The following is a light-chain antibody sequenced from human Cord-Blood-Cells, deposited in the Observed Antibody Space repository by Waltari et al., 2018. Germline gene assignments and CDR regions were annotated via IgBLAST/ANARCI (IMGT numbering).Light chain of an antibody. CDR1: SSDVGGYNY. CDR3: SSYTSSSTWV. J-gene: IGLJ3*02. Sequence: QSALTQPASVSGSPGQSITISCTGTSSDVGGYNYVSWYQQHPGKAPKLMSYDVSNRPSGVSKRFSGSKSGNTASLTISGLQAEDEADYYCSSYTSSSTWVFGGVTKLTVL. CDR2: DVS. V-gene: IGLV2-14*01.